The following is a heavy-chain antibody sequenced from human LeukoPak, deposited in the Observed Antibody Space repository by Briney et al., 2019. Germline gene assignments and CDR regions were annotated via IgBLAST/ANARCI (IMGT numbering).Heavy chain of an antibody. J-gene: IGHJ6*02. D-gene: IGHD6-19*01. CDR2: INHSGST. CDR3: ARDNSGNGYSSGWHRARSYYCGMDV. Sequence: SETLSLTCAVYGGSFSGYYWSWIRQPPGKGLEWIGEINHSGSTNYNPSLKSRVTISVDTPKNQFSLKLSSVTAADTAVYYCARDNSGNGYSSGWHRARSYYCGMDVWGQGTTVTVSS. V-gene: IGHV4-34*01. CDR1: GGSFSGYY.